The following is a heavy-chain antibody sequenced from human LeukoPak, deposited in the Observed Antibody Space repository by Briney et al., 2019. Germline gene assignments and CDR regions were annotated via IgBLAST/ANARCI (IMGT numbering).Heavy chain of an antibody. J-gene: IGHJ5*02. V-gene: IGHV3-21*01. CDR2: ISSSSSYI. D-gene: IGHD3-3*01. CDR3: ARDGGPDFWSGSNWFDP. CDR1: GLTFSSYS. Sequence: GGSLRLSCAASGLTFSSYSMNWVRQAPGKGLEWVSSISSSSSYIYYADSVKGRFTISRDNAKNSLYLQMNSLRAEDTAVYYCARDGGPDFWSGSNWFDPWGQGTLVTVSS.